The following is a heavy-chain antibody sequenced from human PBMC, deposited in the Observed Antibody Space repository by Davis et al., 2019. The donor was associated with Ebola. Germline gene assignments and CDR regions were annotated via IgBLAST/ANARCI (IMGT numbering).Heavy chain of an antibody. CDR1: GYTFIGHY. CDR2: INPNSGDT. V-gene: IGHV1-2*02. CDR3: ARGSGFWSGYFTAYFDF. D-gene: IGHD3-3*01. J-gene: IGHJ4*02. Sequence: ASVKVSCKASGYTFIGHYLHWVRQAPGQGLEWMGWINPNSGDTKFLQTFQGRVTVTRDTSISTVYMELIRLRSEDTAVYYCARGSGFWSGYFTAYFDFWGQGALVTVSS.